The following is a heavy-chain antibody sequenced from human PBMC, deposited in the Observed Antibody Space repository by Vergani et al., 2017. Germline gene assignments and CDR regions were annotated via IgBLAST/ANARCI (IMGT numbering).Heavy chain of an antibody. CDR2: IIPIFGTA. V-gene: IGHV1-69*01. J-gene: IGHJ6*03. Sequence: VSCKASGGTFSSYAISWVRQAPGQGLELMGGIIPIFGTANYAQKFQGRVTITADESTSTAYMELSSLRSEDTAVYYCARTTVTTSHYYYYYMDVWGKGTTVTVSS. D-gene: IGHD4-11*01. CDR1: GGTFSSYA. CDR3: ARTTVTTSHYYYYYMDV.